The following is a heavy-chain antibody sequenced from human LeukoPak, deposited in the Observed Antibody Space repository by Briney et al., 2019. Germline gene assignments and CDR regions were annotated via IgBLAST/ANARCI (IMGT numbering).Heavy chain of an antibody. V-gene: IGHV4-4*07. D-gene: IGHD6-19*01. J-gene: IGHJ4*02. CDR1: GGSISSYY. CDR3: ARERGSGWYDMSFDF. CDR2: IYTSGST. Sequence: PSETLSLTCTVSGGSISSYYWSWIRQPAGKGLEWIGRIYTSGSTFYNPSLKSRVTIFVDTSKNQFSLKLSSVTAADTAVYYCARERGSGWYDMSFDFWGQGTLVTVSS.